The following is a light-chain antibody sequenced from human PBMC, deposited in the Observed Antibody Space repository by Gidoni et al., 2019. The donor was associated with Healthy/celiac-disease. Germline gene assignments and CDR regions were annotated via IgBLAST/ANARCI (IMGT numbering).Light chain of an antibody. Sequence: EIVLTQSPATLSMSPGERATLSCRASQSVSSNLAWYQQKPGQAPRLLIYGASTRATGIPARFSGSGSVTEFTLTISSLQSEDFAVYYCQQYNNWPPITFGQGTRLEIK. CDR2: GAS. CDR1: QSVSSN. J-gene: IGKJ5*01. CDR3: QQYNNWPPIT. V-gene: IGKV3-15*01.